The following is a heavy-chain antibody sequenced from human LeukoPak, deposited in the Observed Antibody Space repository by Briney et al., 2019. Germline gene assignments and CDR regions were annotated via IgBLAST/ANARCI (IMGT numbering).Heavy chain of an antibody. D-gene: IGHD2-2*02. CDR1: GYTFTSYG. Sequence: ASVKVSCKASGYTFTSYGISWVRQAPGQGLEWMGWISAYNGNTNYAQKLQGRVTMTTDTSTSTAYMELRSLRSDDTAVYYCARDLWVGYCSSTSCHTGFDPWGQGTLVTVST. CDR2: ISAYNGNT. CDR3: ARDLWVGYCSSTSCHTGFDP. J-gene: IGHJ5*02. V-gene: IGHV1-18*01.